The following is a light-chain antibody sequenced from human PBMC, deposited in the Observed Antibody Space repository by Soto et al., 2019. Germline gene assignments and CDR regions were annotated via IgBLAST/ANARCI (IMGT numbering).Light chain of an antibody. CDR3: QSYDSSLISSYA. Sequence: SVLTQPRSVSGARGQRVTISCSGSSSNIGAGYDVHWYQQLPGTAPKLLIYANKNRPSGVTDRFSGSKSGTSASLAITGLQTFADAYYSCQSYDSSLISSYAFGAGTRVTAL. CDR1: SSNIGAGYD. J-gene: IGLJ1*01. V-gene: IGLV1-40*01. CDR2: ANK.